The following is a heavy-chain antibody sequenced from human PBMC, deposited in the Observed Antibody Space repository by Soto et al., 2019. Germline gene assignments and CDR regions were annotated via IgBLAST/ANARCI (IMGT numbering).Heavy chain of an antibody. D-gene: IGHD1-1*01. V-gene: IGHV1-69*12. CDR2: IIPIFNRP. Sequence: QVQLVQSGAEVKKPGSSVKVSCKASGDTFSTYAISWVRQAPGQGLEWMGGIIPIFNRPNYAQKFQARLTIAADESSSTAYMELSSLRSEDTAVYYCARQLNWIYYYYGMDVWGQVTTVTVSS. CDR1: GDTFSTYA. J-gene: IGHJ6*02. CDR3: ARQLNWIYYYYGMDV.